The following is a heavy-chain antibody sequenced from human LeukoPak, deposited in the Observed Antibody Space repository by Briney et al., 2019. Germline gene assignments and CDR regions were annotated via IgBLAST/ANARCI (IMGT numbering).Heavy chain of an antibody. Sequence: GGSLRLSCAVSGFIFSNYAMSWVRQAPGKGLEWVSGIYGGGITTHYADSVKGRFTISRDNSKNTLYLEMNSLRAEDTAVYYCAQDYGRDGEGTMFDYWGQGILVTVSS. CDR3: AQDYGRDGEGTMFDY. V-gene: IGHV3-23*01. D-gene: IGHD3-10*01. J-gene: IGHJ4*02. CDR2: IYGGGITT. CDR1: GFIFSNYA.